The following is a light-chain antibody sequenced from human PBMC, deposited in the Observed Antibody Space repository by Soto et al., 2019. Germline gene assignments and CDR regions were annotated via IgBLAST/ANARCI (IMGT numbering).Light chain of an antibody. CDR1: SSNIGAGYD. V-gene: IGLV1-40*01. CDR2: GNN. Sequence: QSVLTQPPSVSGAPGQTVTISCTGSSSNIGAGYDVHWYQQLPGTAPRLLIYGNNNRPSGVPDRFSGSKSGTSASLAISGLQAEDEADYYCVSWDDSLSGLVFGTGTKVTVL. J-gene: IGLJ1*01. CDR3: VSWDDSLSGLV.